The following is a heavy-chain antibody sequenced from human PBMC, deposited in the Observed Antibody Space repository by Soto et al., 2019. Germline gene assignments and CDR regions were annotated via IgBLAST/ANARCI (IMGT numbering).Heavy chain of an antibody. J-gene: IGHJ4*02. CDR2: VNPIVSMS. CDR3: ASSYGSGYRAFDY. Sequence: QVQLVQSGAEVKRPGSSVNVSCKASGDTFNFYSINWVRQAPGLGLECMGRVNPIVSMSNYAQKFQGRVTMTADKSTSTAYMELSSLRSEDTAIYYCASSYGSGYRAFDYWGQGALVTVSS. CDR1: GDTFNFYS. D-gene: IGHD3-10*01. V-gene: IGHV1-69*02.